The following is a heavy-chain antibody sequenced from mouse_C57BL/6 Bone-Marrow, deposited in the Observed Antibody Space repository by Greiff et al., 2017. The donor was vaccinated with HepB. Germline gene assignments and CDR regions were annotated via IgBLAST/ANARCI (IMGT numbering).Heavy chain of an antibody. D-gene: IGHD1-1*01. CDR2: IDPSDSYT. Sequence: QVQLQQPGAELVMPGASVKLSCKASGYTFTSYWMHWVKQRPGQGLEWIGEIDPSDSYTNYNQKFKGKSTLTVDKSSSTAYMQLSSLTSEDSAVYYCARRGNYYDSIFLYWYFDVWGTGTTVTVSS. V-gene: IGHV1-69*01. J-gene: IGHJ1*03. CDR3: ARRGNYYDSIFLYWYFDV. CDR1: GYTFTSYW.